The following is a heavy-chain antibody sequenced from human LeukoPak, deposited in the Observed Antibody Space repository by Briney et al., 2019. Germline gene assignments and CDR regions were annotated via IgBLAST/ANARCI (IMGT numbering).Heavy chain of an antibody. CDR1: GFTFTSYG. D-gene: IGHD6-19*01. Sequence: GGSLRLSCAASGFTFTSYGISWVRQAPGQGLEWMGWISAYNGNTNYAQKLQGRVTMTTDTSTSTAYMELRSLRSDDTAVYYCARDHRGYSSGWYYFDYWGQGTLVTVSS. J-gene: IGHJ4*02. CDR3: ARDHRGYSSGWYYFDY. CDR2: ISAYNGNT. V-gene: IGHV1-18*01.